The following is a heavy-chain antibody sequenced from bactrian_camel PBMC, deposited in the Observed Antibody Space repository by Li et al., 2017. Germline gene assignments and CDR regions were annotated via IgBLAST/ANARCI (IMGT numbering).Heavy chain of an antibody. CDR2: IWTRSGRT. V-gene: IGHV3S63*01. CDR1: GFTFNDSP. Sequence: VQLVESGGGSVQAGETLTLSCTASGFTFNDSPMAWVRQTPGKERELVAHIWTRSGRTTYADSVKGRFTISRDNTKSTVYLQLNSLKPEDVGMYYCAMQILNGGTWYGGYNYWGQGTQVTVS. J-gene: IGHJ4*01. D-gene: IGHD6*01. CDR3: AMQILNGGTWYGGYNY.